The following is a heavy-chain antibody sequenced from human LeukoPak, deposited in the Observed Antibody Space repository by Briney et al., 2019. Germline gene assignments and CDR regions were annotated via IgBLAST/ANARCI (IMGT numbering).Heavy chain of an antibody. V-gene: IGHV3-74*01. J-gene: IGHJ4*02. CDR3: AKGGGLGILYYFDY. CDR1: GFTFSDYW. CDR2: IKTDGRDT. Sequence: GGSLRLSCAASGFTFSDYWMHWVRQAPGKGLVWVSRIKTDGRDTNYADSVKGRFTISRDNAKNTVYLQMNSLRAEDTAMYYCAKGGGLGILYYFDYWGQGTLVTVSS. D-gene: IGHD7-27*01.